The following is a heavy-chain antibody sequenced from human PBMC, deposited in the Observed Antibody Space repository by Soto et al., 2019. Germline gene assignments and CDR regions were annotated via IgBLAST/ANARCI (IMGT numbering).Heavy chain of an antibody. V-gene: IGHV5-51*01. D-gene: IGHD6-19*01. Sequence: XXSLKISCKGSGYSFTSYWIVWVRKMPGKGLEWMGIIYPGDSDTKYSPSFQGQVTISADKSISPAYLQGSSLRASETALFFCARGMRALSSGWSFAFDIWGQGKMVTVSS. CDR3: ARGMRALSSGWSFAFDI. J-gene: IGHJ3*02. CDR2: IYPGDSDT. CDR1: GYSFTSYW.